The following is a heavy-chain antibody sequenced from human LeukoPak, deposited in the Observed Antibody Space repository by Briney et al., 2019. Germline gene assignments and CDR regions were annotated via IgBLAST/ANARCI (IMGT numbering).Heavy chain of an antibody. CDR3: AREENTDGGFDY. J-gene: IGHJ4*02. D-gene: IGHD4-23*01. CDR2: ISSSSSNK. CDR1: GFTFSSYG. Sequence: PGGSLRLSCAASGFTFSSYGMNWVRQAPGKGLEWVSYISSSSSNKYYADSVKGRFTITRDNAKNSLYLQMNSLRAEDTAVYYCAREENTDGGFDYWGQGTLVTVSS. V-gene: IGHV3-48*01.